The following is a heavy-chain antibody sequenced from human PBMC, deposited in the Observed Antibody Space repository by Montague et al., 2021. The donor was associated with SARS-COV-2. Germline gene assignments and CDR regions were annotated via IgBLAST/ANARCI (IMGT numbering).Heavy chain of an antibody. V-gene: IGHV4-59*08. CDR3: ARHGPFVVVTAIHDTFDI. Sequence: SETLSLTCTVSGGSISTYYWSWIRQPPGKGLEWIGYIYYSGSTNYNPSHKSRVTISVDTSKNQFSLKLSSVTAADTAVYYCARHGPFVVVTAIHDTFDIWGQGTMVTVSS. J-gene: IGHJ3*02. D-gene: IGHD2-21*02. CDR2: IYYSGST. CDR1: GGSISTYY.